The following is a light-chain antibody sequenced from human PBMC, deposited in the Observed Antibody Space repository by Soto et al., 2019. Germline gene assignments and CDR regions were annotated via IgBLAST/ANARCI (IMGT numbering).Light chain of an antibody. CDR3: SSDTDSTTLYVL. V-gene: IGLV2-14*01. J-gene: IGLJ2*01. CDR2: EVS. CDR1: SSDVGGYNY. Sequence: QSALTQPASVSGSPGQSITISCTGTSSDVGGYNYVSWYQQHPGKAPKLIIYEVSNRPSGVSNRFSGSKSGNTASLTISGLQAEDEADYYCSSDTDSTTLYVLFGGGTKLTV.